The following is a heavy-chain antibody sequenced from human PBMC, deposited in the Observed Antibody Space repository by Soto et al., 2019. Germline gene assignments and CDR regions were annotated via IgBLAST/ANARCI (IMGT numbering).Heavy chain of an antibody. V-gene: IGHV3-30*18. CDR1: NFTFSNYG. D-gene: IGHD1-26*01. CDR2: ISNDGSNK. J-gene: IGHJ4*02. CDR3: AKDGADTGTYYFDY. Sequence: QVQLVESGGGVVQPGRSLRLSCAASNFTFSNYGMHWVRQAPGKGLEWVPLISNDGSNKYYTDSVKGRFTISRDNSRNTLSLQMNSLRADDTAVYYCAKDGADTGTYYFDYWGQGTLITVSS.